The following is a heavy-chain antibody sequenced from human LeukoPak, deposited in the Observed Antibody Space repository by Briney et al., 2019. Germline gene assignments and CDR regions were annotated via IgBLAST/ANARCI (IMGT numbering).Heavy chain of an antibody. J-gene: IGHJ4*02. Sequence: PGGSLRLSCAASGFTFSSYGMSWVRQAPGKGLECVANIKYDGSKKYYVDSVKGRFTISGDSAKNSLYLQMNSLRAEDTAVYYCATIAPSDHPGEYWGQGTLVTVSS. CDR1: GFTFSSYG. CDR3: ATIAPSDHPGEY. V-gene: IGHV3-7*02. D-gene: IGHD3-16*01. CDR2: IKYDGSKK.